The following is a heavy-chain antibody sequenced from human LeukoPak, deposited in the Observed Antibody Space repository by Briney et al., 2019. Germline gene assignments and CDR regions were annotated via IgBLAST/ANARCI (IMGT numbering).Heavy chain of an antibody. J-gene: IGHJ3*02. Sequence: GASVKVSCKASGYTFTSYYMHWVRQAPGQGLEWMGIINPSGGSTSYAQKFQGRVTMTRDTSSSTVYMELSSLRSEDTAVYYCARVGSIAAAAFDIWGQGTMVTVSS. V-gene: IGHV1-46*01. CDR2: INPSGGST. CDR3: ARVGSIAAAAFDI. D-gene: IGHD6-13*01. CDR1: GYTFTSYY.